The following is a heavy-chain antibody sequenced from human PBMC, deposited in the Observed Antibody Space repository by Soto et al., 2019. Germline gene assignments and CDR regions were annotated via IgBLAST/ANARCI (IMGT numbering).Heavy chain of an antibody. V-gene: IGHV3-23*01. Sequence: QPVGSVRLSCATSGFTFSNYAMSWVRQAPGKGLEWVSAISGSGGSTYYADSVKGRFTISRDNSKNTLYLQMNSLRAEDTAVYYCANYLTAVGATSPFDYWGQGTLVTVSS. J-gene: IGHJ4*02. CDR3: ANYLTAVGATSPFDY. CDR1: GFTFSNYA. CDR2: ISGSGGST. D-gene: IGHD1-26*01.